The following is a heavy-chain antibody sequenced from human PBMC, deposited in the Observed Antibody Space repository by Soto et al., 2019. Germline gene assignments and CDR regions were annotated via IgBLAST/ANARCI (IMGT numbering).Heavy chain of an antibody. V-gene: IGHV1-69*12. J-gene: IGHJ6*02. Sequence: QVQLVQSGAEVKKPGSSVKVSCKASGGTFSSYAISWVRQAPGQGLEWMGGIIPIFGTANYAQKFQGRVTITADESTSTAYMELSSLRSEYTAVYYCASGTNPLWSGYYNYGMDVWGQGTTVTVSS. CDR2: IIPIFGTA. CDR3: ASGTNPLWSGYYNYGMDV. CDR1: GGTFSSYA. D-gene: IGHD3-3*01.